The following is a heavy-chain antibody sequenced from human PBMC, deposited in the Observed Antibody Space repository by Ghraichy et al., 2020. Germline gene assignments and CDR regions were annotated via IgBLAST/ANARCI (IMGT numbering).Heavy chain of an antibody. Sequence: GGSLRLSCAASGFTFSDHYMDWVRQAPGKGLEWVGRTRNKANSYTTEYAASVKGRFTISRDDSKNSLYLQMNSLSTEDTAVYYCARPYSTTWHGAHFDYWGQGTLVTVSS. CDR2: TRNKANSYTT. CDR3: ARPYSTTWHGAHFDY. CDR1: GFTFSDHY. J-gene: IGHJ4*02. D-gene: IGHD6-13*01. V-gene: IGHV3-72*01.